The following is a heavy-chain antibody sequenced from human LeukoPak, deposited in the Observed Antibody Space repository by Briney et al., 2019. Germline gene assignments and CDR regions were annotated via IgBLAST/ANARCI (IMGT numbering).Heavy chain of an antibody. D-gene: IGHD1-1*01. CDR2: IYYSGST. V-gene: IGHV4-39*01. CDR3: VRLIEKTADY. J-gene: IGHJ4*02. Sequence: SETLSLTCTVSGGSISSSIYYWGWIRQSPGKGLEWIGSIYYSGSTYYNPSLKSRVTISVDTSKSQFSLKLSSVTAADTAVYYCVRLIEKTADYWGQGTLVTVSS. CDR1: GGSISSSIYY.